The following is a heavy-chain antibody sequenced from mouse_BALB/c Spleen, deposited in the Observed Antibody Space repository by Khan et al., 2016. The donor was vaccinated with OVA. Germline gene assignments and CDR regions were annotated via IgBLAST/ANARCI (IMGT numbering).Heavy chain of an antibody. D-gene: IGHD1-1*01. V-gene: IGHV5-9-3*01. CDR1: GFTFSSYA. CDR3: ARPPITTVVATSYWFVDV. Sequence: LVESGGGLVKPGGSLKLSCAASGFTFSSYAMSWVRQTPEKRLEWVATISSGDTYTYYPDSVKGRFTISRDNAKNTLYLQMSSLRSEDTAMYYCARPPITTVVATSYWFVDVWGAGTTVTVST. J-gene: IGHJ1*01. CDR2: ISSGDTYT.